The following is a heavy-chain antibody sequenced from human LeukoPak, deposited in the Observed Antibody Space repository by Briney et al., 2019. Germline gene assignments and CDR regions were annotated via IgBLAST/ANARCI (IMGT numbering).Heavy chain of an antibody. V-gene: IGHV3-30*04. Sequence: GGSLRLSCAASGFTFSSYAMHWVRQAPGKGLEWVAVISYDGSNKYYADSVKGRFTISRDNAKNSLYLQMNSLRAEDTAVYYCARDSKYSSSPYDYWGQGTLVTVSS. D-gene: IGHD6-6*01. CDR2: ISYDGSNK. CDR3: ARDSKYSSSPYDY. CDR1: GFTFSSYA. J-gene: IGHJ4*02.